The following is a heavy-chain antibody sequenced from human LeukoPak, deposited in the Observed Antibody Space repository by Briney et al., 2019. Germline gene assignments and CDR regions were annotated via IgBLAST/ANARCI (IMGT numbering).Heavy chain of an antibody. CDR1: GYTFTGYY. D-gene: IGHD3-10*01. V-gene: IGHV1-2*06. CDR3: ARVRGVSYWFDP. Sequence: KPGASVKVSCKASGYTFTGYYMHWVRQAPGQGLEWMGRINPNSGGTNYAQKFQGRVTMTRDTSTSTAYMELSRLRSDDTAVYYCARVRGVSYWFDPWGQGTLVTVSS. CDR2: INPNSGGT. J-gene: IGHJ5*02.